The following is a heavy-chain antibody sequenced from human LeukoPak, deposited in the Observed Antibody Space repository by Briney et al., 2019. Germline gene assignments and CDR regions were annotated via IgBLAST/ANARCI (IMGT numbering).Heavy chain of an antibody. CDR3: ARENNFGSGMDV. Sequence: GGSLRLSCAASGFTFSSYGMHWVRQAPGKGLEWVAVIWYGGRNKYYADSVKGRFTISRDNSKNTLYLQMNSLRAEDTAIYYCARENNFGSGMDVWGQGTTVTVSS. CDR2: IWYGGRNK. V-gene: IGHV3-33*01. CDR1: GFTFSSYG. J-gene: IGHJ6*02. D-gene: IGHD3-10*01.